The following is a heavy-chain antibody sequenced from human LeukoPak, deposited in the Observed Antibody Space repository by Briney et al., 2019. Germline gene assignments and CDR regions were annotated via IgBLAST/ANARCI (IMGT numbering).Heavy chain of an antibody. CDR2: INHSGST. D-gene: IGHD5-12*01. CDR3: ARGGTKGLRGSRHSYFQH. CDR1: GGSFSGYY. V-gene: IGHV4-34*01. Sequence: SETLSLTCAVYGGSFSGYYWSRIRQPPGKGLEWIGEINHSGSTNYNPSLKSRVTISVDTSKNQFSLKLSSVTAADTAVYYCARGGTKGLRGSRHSYFQHWGQGTLVTVSS. J-gene: IGHJ1*01.